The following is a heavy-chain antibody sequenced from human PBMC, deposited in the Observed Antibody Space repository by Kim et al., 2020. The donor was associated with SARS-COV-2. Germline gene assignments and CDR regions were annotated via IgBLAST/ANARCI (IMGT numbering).Heavy chain of an antibody. CDR3: ANIKNTGYSSSYYFDY. J-gene: IGHJ4*02. CDR2: ISGSGGST. CDR1: GFTFSSYA. V-gene: IGHV3-23*01. Sequence: GGSLRLSCAASGFTFSSYAMSWVRQAPGKGLEWVSAISGSGGSTYYADSVKGRFTISRDNSKNTLYLQMNSLGAEDTAVYYCANIKNTGYSSSYYFDYWGQGPLVTVSS. D-gene: IGHD6-13*01.